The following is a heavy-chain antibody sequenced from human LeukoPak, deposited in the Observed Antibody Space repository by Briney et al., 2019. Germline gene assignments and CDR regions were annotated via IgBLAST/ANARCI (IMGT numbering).Heavy chain of an antibody. CDR2: IKRDGSQK. D-gene: IGHD1-1*01. J-gene: IGHJ5*02. CDR3: ARLGLEVGGPNWFDP. CDR1: GFSFSSNW. Sequence: GGSLRPSCAAPGFSFSSNWMGWVRQAPGKGLEWVAHIKRDGSQKYYLDSVKGRFTISRDNAKNSLYLQMNSLRVEDTAVYYCARLGLEVGGPNWFDPWGQGTLVTVSS. V-gene: IGHV3-7*01.